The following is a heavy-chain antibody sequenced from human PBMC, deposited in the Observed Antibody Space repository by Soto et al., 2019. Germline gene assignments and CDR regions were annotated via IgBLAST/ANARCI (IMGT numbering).Heavy chain of an antibody. D-gene: IGHD5-18*01. CDR2: INPSGGST. Sequence: QVQLVQSGAEVKKPGASVKVSCKASGYTFTSYFMLWVRQAPGQGLEWMGIINPSGGSTSYAQKFQGRITMTRDMSTSTVYMELSSLRFEDTAVYYCARRDGGYSYGVDYWGQGTLVTVSS. CDR1: GYTFTSYF. J-gene: IGHJ4*02. V-gene: IGHV1-46*01. CDR3: ARRDGGYSYGVDY.